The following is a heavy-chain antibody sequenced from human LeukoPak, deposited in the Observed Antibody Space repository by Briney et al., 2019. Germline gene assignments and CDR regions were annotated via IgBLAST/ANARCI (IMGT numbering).Heavy chain of an antibody. CDR1: RYSSASYW. CDR2: IYPGVSDI. Sequence: GESLKISCKASRYSSASYWIAWVRKLPGKGLKWMGIIYPGVSDIIYSPSFQGQVTLSADKSISTAYLQWSSLKASDTAMYYCASDDYGDYVLCGQGTLVTVSS. J-gene: IGHJ4*02. D-gene: IGHD4-17*01. V-gene: IGHV5-51*01. CDR3: ASDDYGDYVL.